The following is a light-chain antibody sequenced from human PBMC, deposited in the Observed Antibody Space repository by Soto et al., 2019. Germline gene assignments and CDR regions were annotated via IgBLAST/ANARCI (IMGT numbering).Light chain of an antibody. CDR3: GSYTTSGAVL. V-gene: IGLV2-14*03. J-gene: IGLJ2*01. CDR2: DVN. CDR1: SSDVGAYNY. Sequence: QSALTQPASVSGSPGQSIAISCIGTSSDVGAYNYVSWYQQHPGKAPKLVIYDVNNRPSGVSNRFSGSKSGNTASLTISGLQAEDEDDYYCGSYTTSGAVLFGGGTKLTVL.